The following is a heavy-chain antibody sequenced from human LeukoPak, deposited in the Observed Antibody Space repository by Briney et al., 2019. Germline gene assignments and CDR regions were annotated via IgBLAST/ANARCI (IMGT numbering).Heavy chain of an antibody. V-gene: IGHV1-2*02. CDR3: ARVPHNWDPQYYFDY. J-gene: IGHJ4*02. D-gene: IGHD1-20*01. Sequence: ASVKVSCKASGYTFTGYYVHWVRQAPGQGLEWMGWINPNSGGTNYAQKFQGRVTMTRDTSISTAYMELSRLRSDDTAVYYCARVPHNWDPQYYFDYWGQGTLVTVSS. CDR2: INPNSGGT. CDR1: GYTFTGYY.